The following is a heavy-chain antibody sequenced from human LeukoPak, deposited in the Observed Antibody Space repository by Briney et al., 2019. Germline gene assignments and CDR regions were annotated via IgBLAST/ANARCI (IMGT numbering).Heavy chain of an antibody. J-gene: IGHJ6*02. CDR2: IYTSGST. V-gene: IGHV4-4*07. CDR1: GGSISSYY. CDR3: AXXXXXXXSYYYYGMDV. Sequence: SETLSLTCTVSGGSISSYYWSWIRQPAGKGLEWIGRIYTSGSTNYNPSLKSRVTMSVDTSKNQFSLKLNSVTAADTAVYDRAXXXXXXXSYYYYGMDVWGQGTTVTVSS.